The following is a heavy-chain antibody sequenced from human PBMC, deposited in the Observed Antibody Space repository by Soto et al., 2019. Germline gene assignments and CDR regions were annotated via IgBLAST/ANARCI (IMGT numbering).Heavy chain of an antibody. CDR1: GYTFTSYG. D-gene: IGHD3-10*01. CDR2: ISAYNGNT. J-gene: IGHJ4*02. CDR3: ARGGGIMVRGVPRSFDS. Sequence: QVQLVQSGAEVKKPGASVKVSCKASGYTFTSYGISWVRQAPGQGLEWMGWISAYNGNTNYAQKLQGRVTMTTDTSTSTAYMGLRSLRSDDTAVYYWARGGGIMVRGVPRSFDSWGQGTRVTVSS. V-gene: IGHV1-18*01.